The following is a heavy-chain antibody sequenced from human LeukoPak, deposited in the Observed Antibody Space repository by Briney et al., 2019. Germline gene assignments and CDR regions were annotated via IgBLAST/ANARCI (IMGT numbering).Heavy chain of an antibody. D-gene: IGHD6-13*01. V-gene: IGHV4-34*01. CDR3: AGRAIIAAAGIDWFDP. J-gene: IGHJ5*02. Sequence: SETLSLTCAVYGGSFSGYYWGWIRQPPGKGLEWIGEINHSGSTNYNPSLKSRVTISVDTSKNQFSLKLSSVTAADTAVYYCAGRAIIAAAGIDWFDPWGQGTLVTVSS. CDR1: GGSFSGYY. CDR2: INHSGST.